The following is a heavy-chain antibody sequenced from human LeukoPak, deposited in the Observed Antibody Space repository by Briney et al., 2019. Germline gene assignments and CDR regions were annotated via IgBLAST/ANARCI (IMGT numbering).Heavy chain of an antibody. CDR1: GFTFDDYA. D-gene: IGHD3-9*01. V-gene: IGHV3-43*02. Sequence: PGGSLRLSCAASGFTFDDYAMHWVRQAPGKGLEWVSLISGDGGSTYYADSVKGRFTISRDNSRNSLYLQMNSLRTEDTALYYCAKPPFDGDYFDYWGQGTLVTVSS. J-gene: IGHJ4*02. CDR2: ISGDGGST. CDR3: AKPPFDGDYFDY.